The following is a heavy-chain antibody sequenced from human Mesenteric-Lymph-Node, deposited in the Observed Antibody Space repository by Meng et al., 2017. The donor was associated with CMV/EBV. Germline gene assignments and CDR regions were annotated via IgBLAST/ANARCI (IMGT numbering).Heavy chain of an antibody. Sequence: CKAYGYTLTSYYMHWVRQAPGQGLEWMGIINPSGGSTSYAQKFQGRVTMTRDTSTSTVYMELSSLRSEDTAVYYCARDRYAAPTFDYWGQGTLVTVSS. J-gene: IGHJ4*02. V-gene: IGHV1-46*01. D-gene: IGHD2-8*01. CDR2: INPSGGST. CDR3: ARDRYAAPTFDY. CDR1: GYTLTSYY.